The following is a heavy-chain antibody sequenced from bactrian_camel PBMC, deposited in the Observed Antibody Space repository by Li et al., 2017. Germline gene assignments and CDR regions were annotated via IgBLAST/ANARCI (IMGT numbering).Heavy chain of an antibody. CDR3: AADCPTVGGGSRAAVFGY. D-gene: IGHD2*01. J-gene: IGHJ6*01. Sequence: HVQLVESGGGSVQTGGSLRLSCVPSTNTYRWCMAWFRQAPGQERERVAIIYSDVTTDYADSVKGRFTISKDNAKDALYLQMNDLQPEDTAMYYCAADCPTVGGGSRAAVFGYWGQGTQVTVS. V-gene: IGHV3S53*01. CDR1: TNTYRWC. CDR2: IYSDVTT.